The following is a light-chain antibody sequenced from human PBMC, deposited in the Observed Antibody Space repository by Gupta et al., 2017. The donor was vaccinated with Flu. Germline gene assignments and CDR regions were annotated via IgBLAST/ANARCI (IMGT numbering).Light chain of an antibody. J-gene: IGKJ2*01. CDR3: QHYRHWPL. Sequence: PASLSVSPGERVILSCRASESVSGNLAWYQRKPGQPPRLLIYGASNRAAGVPARFSGSGSGTDFTLTISSLQSEDSAIYDCQHYRHWPLFGQGTRLEVK. CDR1: ESVSGN. V-gene: IGKV3-15*01. CDR2: GAS.